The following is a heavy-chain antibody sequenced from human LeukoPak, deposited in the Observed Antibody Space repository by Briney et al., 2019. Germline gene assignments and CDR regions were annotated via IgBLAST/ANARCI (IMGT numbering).Heavy chain of an antibody. Sequence: PSETLSLTCAVSGGSISSDGYSWSWIRQPPGKGLEWIGYIYYSGSTYYNPSLKSRVTISVDTSKNQFSLKLSSVTAADTAVYYCARFAPDTAMDYWGQGTLVTVSS. CDR3: ARFAPDTAMDY. V-gene: IGHV4-31*11. CDR2: IYYSGST. CDR1: GGSISSDGYS. D-gene: IGHD5-18*01. J-gene: IGHJ4*02.